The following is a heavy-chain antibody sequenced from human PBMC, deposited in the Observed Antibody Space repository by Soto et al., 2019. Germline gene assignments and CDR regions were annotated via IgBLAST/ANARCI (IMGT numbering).Heavy chain of an antibody. J-gene: IGHJ4*02. CDR3: ARLDSSGFFDY. D-gene: IGHD3-22*01. Sequence: PGESLKISCKGSGYSFPDYWIAWVRQMPGKGPEWMGIIFPGDSGTRYSPSFQGQVTVSADRSISTAYLQWESLEASDTAMYYCARLDSSGFFDYWGQGSLVTVSS. CDR2: IFPGDSGT. V-gene: IGHV5-51*01. CDR1: GYSFPDYW.